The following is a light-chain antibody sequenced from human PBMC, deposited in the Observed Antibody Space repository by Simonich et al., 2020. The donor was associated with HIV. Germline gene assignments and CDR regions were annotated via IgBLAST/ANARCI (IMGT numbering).Light chain of an antibody. CDR1: ISDIGHYDY. Sequence: QSALTQPPSASGSPGQSVTISCTGTISDIGHYDYVSWYQQHPGKAPKLMIYEVSERPSGVPDRFSGSKSGNTASLTVSGLQAEDEADYYCCSYAGIYTFWVFGGGTKLTVL. J-gene: IGLJ3*02. CDR3: CSYAGIYTFWV. CDR2: EVS. V-gene: IGLV2-8*01.